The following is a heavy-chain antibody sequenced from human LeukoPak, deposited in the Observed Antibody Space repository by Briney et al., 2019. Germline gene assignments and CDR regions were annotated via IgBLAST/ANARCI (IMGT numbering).Heavy chain of an antibody. CDR2: ISGNGDST. J-gene: IGHJ4*02. V-gene: IGHV3-23*01. Sequence: RSGGSRRLTCTASGFTVSGYAMDWLRQAPGKGLDWIAVISGNGDSTHYADSVKGRFTISRDNSRNTVYLQMNSLRAEDTAIYFCARDEYEADAYWGRGTLVTVSS. CDR1: GFTVSGYA. D-gene: IGHD6-6*01. CDR3: ARDEYEADAY.